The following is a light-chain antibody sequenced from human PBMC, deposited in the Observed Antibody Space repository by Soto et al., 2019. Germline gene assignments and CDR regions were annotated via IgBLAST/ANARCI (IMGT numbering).Light chain of an antibody. CDR2: DSN. V-gene: IGLV1-51*01. CDR3: ATWDSDVSYVV. Sequence: QSVLTQPPSVSAAPGQRVSISCSGSGSNIGSNSVCWYQQLPGAAPKLLIFDSNKRPSGSPDRFSGSKSGTSATLGISGLQTGDEADYFCATWDSDVSYVVFGGGTKVIVL. CDR1: GSNIGSNS. J-gene: IGLJ2*01.